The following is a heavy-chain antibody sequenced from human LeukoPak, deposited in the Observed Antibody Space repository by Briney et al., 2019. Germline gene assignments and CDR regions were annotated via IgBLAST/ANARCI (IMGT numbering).Heavy chain of an antibody. CDR3: ARDGLAAATLHWCFDL. D-gene: IGHD2-15*01. Sequence: GGSLRLSCAASGFTFSSYAMSWVRQAPGKGLEWVSSISSSSSYIYYADSVKGRFTISRDNARNSLYLQMNSLRAEDTAVYYCARDGLAAATLHWCFDLWGRGTLVTVSS. V-gene: IGHV3-21*01. CDR2: ISSSSSYI. J-gene: IGHJ2*01. CDR1: GFTFSSYA.